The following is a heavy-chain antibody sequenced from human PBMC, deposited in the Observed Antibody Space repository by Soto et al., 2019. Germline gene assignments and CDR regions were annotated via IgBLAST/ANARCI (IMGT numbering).Heavy chain of an antibody. J-gene: IGHJ6*02. V-gene: IGHV3-48*02. Sequence: GGSLRLSCRASGYDFRTYSMNWVRQAPGQGLEWIAYVSLDSDTIQYADSVKGRFTISRDDAENSLYLQMDSLRDEDTATYSCVRLYCDYVWGQGTTVTVSS. CDR2: VSLDSDTI. CDR3: VRLYCDYV. CDR1: GYDFRTYS. D-gene: IGHD3-3*01.